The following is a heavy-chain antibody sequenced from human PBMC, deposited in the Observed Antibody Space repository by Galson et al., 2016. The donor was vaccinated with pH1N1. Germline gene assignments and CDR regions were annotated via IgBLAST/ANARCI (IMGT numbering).Heavy chain of an antibody. D-gene: IGHD6-13*01. V-gene: IGHV3-7*03. J-gene: IGHJ6*02. Sequence: SLRLSCAASGFTFSTYWMNWVRQAPGKGLEWVANINQDGSDKYYVDSVKGRFTISRDNAKNSLYLKMDSLRDEDTALYYCAKAAFVQQSLWGQGTTVTGSS. CDR2: INQDGSDK. CDR3: AKAAFVQQSL. CDR1: GFTFSTYW.